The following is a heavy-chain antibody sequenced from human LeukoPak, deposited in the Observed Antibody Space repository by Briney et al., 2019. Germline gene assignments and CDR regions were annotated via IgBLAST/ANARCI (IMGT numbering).Heavy chain of an antibody. CDR1: GYTFTGYY. D-gene: IGHD3-3*01. CDR2: INPNAGGT. V-gene: IGHV1-2*02. J-gene: IGHJ3*02. Sequence: ASVKVSCKASGYTFTGYYMHWVRQAPGQGLEWMGWINPNAGGTNYAQKFQGRVTMTRDTSISTAYVELSRLRSDDTAVYYCARVPITIFGVAINSRGPFDAFDIWGQGTMVTVSS. CDR3: ARVPITIFGVAINSRGPFDAFDI.